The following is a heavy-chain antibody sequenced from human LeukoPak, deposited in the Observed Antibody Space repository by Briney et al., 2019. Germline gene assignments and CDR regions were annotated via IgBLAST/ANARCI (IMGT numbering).Heavy chain of an antibody. Sequence: SETLSLTCTVSGGSISSYYWSWIRQPPGKGLEWIGWISYSGSTNYNPSLKSRVTISLDTSKNQFSLKLSSVTAADTAVYYCARQAYCSSTNCYPFDYWGQGTLVTVSP. CDR3: ARQAYCSSTNCYPFDY. J-gene: IGHJ4*02. D-gene: IGHD2-2*01. V-gene: IGHV4-59*08. CDR1: GGSISSYY. CDR2: ISYSGST.